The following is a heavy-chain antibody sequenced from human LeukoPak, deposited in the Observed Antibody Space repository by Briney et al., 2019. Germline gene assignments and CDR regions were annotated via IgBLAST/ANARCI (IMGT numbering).Heavy chain of an antibody. J-gene: IGHJ4*02. Sequence: QAGGSLRLSCAASGFVVSSHYMSWVRQAPGQGLHRVSGINSGGSTHYADSVKARFSISRDESRNTLILEMKSLRVEDTAVYYCARDRLTGSFDYRGQGVLVTVSS. CDR3: ARDRLTGSFDY. CDR2: INSGGST. V-gene: IGHV3-66*01. CDR1: GFVVSSHY. D-gene: IGHD3-16*01.